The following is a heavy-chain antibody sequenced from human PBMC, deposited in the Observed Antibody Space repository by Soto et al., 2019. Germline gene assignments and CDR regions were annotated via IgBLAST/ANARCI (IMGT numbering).Heavy chain of an antibody. CDR2: IYYSGST. J-gene: IGHJ5*02. CDR1: GGSISSGGYY. Sequence: SETLSLTCTVSGGSISSGGYYWSWIRQHPGKGLEWIGYIYYSGSTYYNPSLKSRVTISVDTSKNQFSLKLSSVTAADTAVYYCARASPSYVIAAAGTGWFDPWGQGTLVTVSS. D-gene: IGHD6-13*01. CDR3: ARASPSYVIAAAGTGWFDP. V-gene: IGHV4-31*03.